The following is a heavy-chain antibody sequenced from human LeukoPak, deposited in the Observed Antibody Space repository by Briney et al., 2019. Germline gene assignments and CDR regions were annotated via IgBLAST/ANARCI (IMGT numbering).Heavy chain of an antibody. CDR1: VGSFRGYY. V-gene: IGHV4-34*01. Sequence: SETLSLTCADYVGSFRGYYWSWIRHPPGAGLEWIWEINHSGSTNYNPSLKSRVTISVDTSKNQFSLKLSSVTAADTAVYYCARGTYYYGSGALYDYWGQGTLVTVSS. CDR3: ARGTYYYGSGALYDY. CDR2: INHSGST. D-gene: IGHD3-10*01. J-gene: IGHJ4*02.